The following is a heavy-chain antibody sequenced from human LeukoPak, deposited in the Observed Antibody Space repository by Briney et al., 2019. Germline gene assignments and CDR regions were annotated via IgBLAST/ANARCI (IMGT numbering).Heavy chain of an antibody. CDR3: ARQNDFRLDY. CDR2: IYPADSST. Sequence: GESLKISCKGSGYSFTNYWIGWVRQMPGKGLEWMGIIYPADSSTRYSPSFQGQVTISADRSISTAYLQWSSLKASDTAIYYCARQNDFRLDYWGQGTLVTVSS. V-gene: IGHV5-51*01. D-gene: IGHD3-3*01. CDR1: GYSFTNYW. J-gene: IGHJ4*02.